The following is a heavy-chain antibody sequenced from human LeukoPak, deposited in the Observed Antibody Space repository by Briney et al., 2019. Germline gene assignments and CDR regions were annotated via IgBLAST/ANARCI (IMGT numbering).Heavy chain of an antibody. J-gene: IGHJ4*02. CDR1: GFTFSSYG. Sequence: PGRSLRLSCAASGFTFSSYGMHWVRQAPGKGLEWVAVISYDGSNKYYADSVKGRFTISRDNSKNTLYLQMNSLRAEDTAVYYCAKDLRGYSSGGGLGYWGQGTLVTVSS. CDR3: AKDLRGYSSGGGLGY. V-gene: IGHV3-30*18. D-gene: IGHD6-19*01. CDR2: ISYDGSNK.